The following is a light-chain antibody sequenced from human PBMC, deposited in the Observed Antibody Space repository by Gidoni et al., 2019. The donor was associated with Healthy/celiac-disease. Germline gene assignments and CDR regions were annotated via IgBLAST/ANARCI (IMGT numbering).Light chain of an antibody. CDR2: DVS. J-gene: IGLJ3*02. CDR3: SSYTSSSTLV. Sequence: QSALTQPASVSGSPGQSITISCTGTSSDVGGYNYVSWYQQHPGKAPKLMLYDVSNRPSGVSNRFSGSKSGNTASLTISWLQAEDEADYYCSSYTSSSTLVFGGGTKLTVL. V-gene: IGLV2-14*01. CDR1: SSDVGGYNY.